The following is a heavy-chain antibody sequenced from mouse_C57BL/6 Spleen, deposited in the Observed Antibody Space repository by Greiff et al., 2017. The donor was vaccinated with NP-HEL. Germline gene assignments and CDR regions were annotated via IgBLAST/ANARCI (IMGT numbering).Heavy chain of an antibody. CDR2: IDPSDSET. Sequence: QVQLQQPGAELVRPGSSAKLSCKASGYTFTSYWMHWVKQRPIQGLEWIGNIDPSDSETHYNQKFKDKATLTVDKSSSTAYMQLSSLTSEDSAVYYCARRNYDSLDYWGQGTTLTVSS. V-gene: IGHV1-52*01. J-gene: IGHJ2*01. CDR1: GYTFTSYW. CDR3: ARRNYDSLDY. D-gene: IGHD2-4*01.